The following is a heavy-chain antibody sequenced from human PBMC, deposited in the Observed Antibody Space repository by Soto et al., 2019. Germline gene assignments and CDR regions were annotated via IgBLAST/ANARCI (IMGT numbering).Heavy chain of an antibody. Sequence: SETLSLTCTVSGGSISSYYWSWIRQPPGKGLEWIGYIYYSGSTNYNPSLKSRVTISVDTSKNQFSLKLSPVTAADTAVYYCARDGLGYCSSTSCYDYYYGMDVWGQGTTVTVSS. CDR2: IYYSGST. CDR1: GGSISSYY. V-gene: IGHV4-59*01. CDR3: ARDGLGYCSSTSCYDYYYGMDV. D-gene: IGHD2-2*01. J-gene: IGHJ6*02.